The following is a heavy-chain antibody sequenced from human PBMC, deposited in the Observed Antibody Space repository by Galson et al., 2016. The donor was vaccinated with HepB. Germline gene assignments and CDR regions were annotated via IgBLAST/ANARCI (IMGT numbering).Heavy chain of an antibody. Sequence: SLRLSCAASGFSFSKYGMHWVRQAPGKGLEWVAVISSDADNEYYADSVKGRFTLSRDNSRNTLYLKMNSLRAEDTAVYYCAKDQVHYGFNPDYWGQGTLVTVSS. CDR1: GFSFSKYG. D-gene: IGHD3/OR15-3a*01. CDR2: ISSDADNE. J-gene: IGHJ4*02. V-gene: IGHV3-30*18. CDR3: AKDQVHYGFNPDY.